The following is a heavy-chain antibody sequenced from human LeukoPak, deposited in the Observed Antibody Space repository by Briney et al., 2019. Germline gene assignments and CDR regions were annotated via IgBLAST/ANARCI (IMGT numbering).Heavy chain of an antibody. J-gene: IGHJ4*02. Sequence: GGSLRLSCAASGFTVSNTWMHWVRLAPGKGLMWVSRISADGTRADYADPVKGRFTVSRDNAKNTLYLQMNSLRAEDTAVYYCTRASWENKFDYWGQGDLVNVSP. D-gene: IGHD1-26*01. CDR1: GFTVSNTW. CDR2: ISADGTRA. CDR3: TRASWENKFDY. V-gene: IGHV3-74*01.